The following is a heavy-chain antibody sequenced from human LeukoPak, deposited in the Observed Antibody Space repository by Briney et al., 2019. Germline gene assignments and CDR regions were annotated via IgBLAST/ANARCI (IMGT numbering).Heavy chain of an antibody. CDR3: ARDNGGWFDS. Sequence: GGSLRLSCVASEFIFSDYWMSWVRQAPGKGLEWVANIKQDGREEKSVGSVTGRFAISRDDAKRTMYLQMDSLSGDDTAVYYCARDNGGWFDSWGRGTLVTVSS. V-gene: IGHV3-7*03. CDR1: EFIFSDYW. CDR2: IKQDGREE. D-gene: IGHD3-10*01. J-gene: IGHJ5*01.